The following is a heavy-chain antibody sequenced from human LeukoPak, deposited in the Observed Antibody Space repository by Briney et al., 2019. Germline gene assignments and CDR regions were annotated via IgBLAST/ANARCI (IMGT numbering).Heavy chain of an antibody. V-gene: IGHV3-23*01. CDR3: AKDNVLLWFGESDY. CDR1: GFTFSSYA. Sequence: GGPLRLSCAASGFTFSSYAMSWVRQAPGKGLEWVSAISGSGGSTYYADSVKGRFTISRDNSKNTLYLQMNSLRAEDTAVYYCAKDNVLLWFGESDYWGQGTLVTVSS. CDR2: ISGSGGST. D-gene: IGHD3-10*01. J-gene: IGHJ4*02.